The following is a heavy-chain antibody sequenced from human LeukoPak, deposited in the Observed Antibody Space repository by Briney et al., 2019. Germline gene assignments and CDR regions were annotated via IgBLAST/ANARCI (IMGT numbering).Heavy chain of an antibody. J-gene: IGHJ4*02. CDR2: ISWNSVSI. D-gene: IGHD3-10*01. CDR3: ARDEGIAKLAY. V-gene: IGHV3-9*01. CDR1: GFTFDDYA. Sequence: GGSLRLSCAASGFTFDDYAMHWVRQAPGKGLEWVSGISWNSVSIGYADSVRGRFTISRDNAKNSLYLQMHSLRAEDTAVYYCARDEGIAKLAYWGQGTLVTVSS.